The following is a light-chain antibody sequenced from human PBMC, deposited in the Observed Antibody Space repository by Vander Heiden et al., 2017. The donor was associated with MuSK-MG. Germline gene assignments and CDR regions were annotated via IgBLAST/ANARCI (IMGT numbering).Light chain of an antibody. V-gene: IGKV1-33*01. J-gene: IGKJ2*02. Sequence: DIQMTQSPSSLSASVGDRVTITCQASQDISNSLNWYQQKPGKAPKLLIYDASNLETGVPSRFSGSGSGTDFTFTINSLQPEDIATYYCQQDDNLPCTFGQGTKLEIK. CDR2: DAS. CDR1: QDISNS. CDR3: QQDDNLPCT.